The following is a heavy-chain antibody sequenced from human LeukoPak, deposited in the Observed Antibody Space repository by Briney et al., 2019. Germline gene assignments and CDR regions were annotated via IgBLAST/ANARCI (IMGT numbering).Heavy chain of an antibody. CDR3: ARGTWGRAGKGLPDDY. CDR2: ISAYNGNT. CDR1: GYTFTSYG. J-gene: IGHJ4*02. V-gene: IGHV1-18*01. Sequence: ASVKVSCTASGYTFTSYGISWVRQAPGQGLEWMGWISAYNGNTNYAQKLQGRATMTTDTSTSTAYMELRSLRSDDTAVYYCARGTWGRAGKGLPDDYWGQGTLVTVSS. D-gene: IGHD7-27*01.